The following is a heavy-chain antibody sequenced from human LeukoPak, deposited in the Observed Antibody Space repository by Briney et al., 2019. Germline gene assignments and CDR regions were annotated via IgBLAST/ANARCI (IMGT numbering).Heavy chain of an antibody. D-gene: IGHD3-3*01. CDR3: AKTEYYDFWSGYPTRGFDP. CDR1: GGSISTFF. V-gene: IGHV4-4*07. CDR2: IYTSGST. Sequence: SETLSLTCTVSGGSISTFFWNWIRQPAGKGLEWIGRIYTSGSTNYNPSLKSRVTMSVDRSRSQFSLRLSSVTAADTAVYYCAKTEYYDFWSGYPTRGFDPWGQGTLVTVSS. J-gene: IGHJ5*02.